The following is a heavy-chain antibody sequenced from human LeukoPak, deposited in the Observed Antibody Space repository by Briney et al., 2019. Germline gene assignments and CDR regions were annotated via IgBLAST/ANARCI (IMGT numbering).Heavy chain of an antibody. Sequence: PSETLSLTCTVSGGSISSSSYYWGWIRQPPGKGLEWIGSIYYSGSTYYNPSLKSRVTISVDTSKNQFSLKLSSVTAADTAVYYCARGPRLRFLEWLLYPNWFDPWGQGTLVTVSS. V-gene: IGHV4-39*07. D-gene: IGHD3-3*01. J-gene: IGHJ5*02. CDR1: GGSISSSSYY. CDR2: IYYSGST. CDR3: ARGPRLRFLEWLLYPNWFDP.